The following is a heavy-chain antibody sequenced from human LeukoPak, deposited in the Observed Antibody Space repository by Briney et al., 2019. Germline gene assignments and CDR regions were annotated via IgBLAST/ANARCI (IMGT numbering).Heavy chain of an antibody. Sequence: ASVKVSCKASGYTFTGYYMHWMRQAPGQGLEWMGWINPNSGGTNYAQKFQGRVTMTRDTSISTAYMELSRLRSDDTAVYYCARLGYCSGGSCYWSDYWGQGTLVTVSS. CDR1: GYTFTGYY. J-gene: IGHJ4*02. CDR2: INPNSGGT. D-gene: IGHD2-15*01. V-gene: IGHV1-2*02. CDR3: ARLGYCSGGSCYWSDY.